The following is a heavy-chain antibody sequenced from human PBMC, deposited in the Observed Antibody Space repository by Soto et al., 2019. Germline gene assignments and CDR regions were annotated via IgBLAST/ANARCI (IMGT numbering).Heavy chain of an antibody. J-gene: IGHJ4*02. CDR3: ARGSTIFGVVIPDFDY. CDR2: IYHSGST. D-gene: IGHD3-3*01. V-gene: IGHV4-30-2*01. Sequence: TLSLTCAVSGGSISSGGYSWSWIRQPPGKGLEWIGYIYHSGSTYYNPSLKSRVTISVDRSKNQFSLKLSSVTAADTAVYYCARGSTIFGVVIPDFDYWGQGTLVTVSS. CDR1: GGSISSGGYS.